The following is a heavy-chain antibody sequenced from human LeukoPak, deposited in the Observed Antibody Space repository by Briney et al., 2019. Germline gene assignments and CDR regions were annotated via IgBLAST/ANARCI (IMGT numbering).Heavy chain of an antibody. CDR2: ISGSGGST. Sequence: PGGSLRLSCAASGFTFSSYAMSWARQAPGKGLEWVSAISGSGGSTYYADSVKGRFTISRDNSKNTLYLQMNSLRAEDTAVYYCAKFGYDFWSGYRKFDYWGQGTLVTVSS. J-gene: IGHJ4*02. D-gene: IGHD3-3*01. CDR1: GFTFSSYA. V-gene: IGHV3-23*01. CDR3: AKFGYDFWSGYRKFDY.